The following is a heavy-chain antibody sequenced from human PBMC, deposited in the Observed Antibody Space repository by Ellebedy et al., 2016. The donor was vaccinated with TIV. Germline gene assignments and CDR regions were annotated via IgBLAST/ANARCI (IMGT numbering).Heavy chain of an antibody. J-gene: IGHJ6*02. Sequence: PGGSLRLSCAASGFTFSSYGMHWVRQAPGKGLEWVAFIRYDGSNKYYADSVKGRFTISRDNSKNTLYLQMNSLRAEDTAVYYCAKSLGPWESMVYYYYGMDVWGQGTTVTVSS. V-gene: IGHV3-30*02. D-gene: IGHD3-10*01. CDR1: GFTFSSYG. CDR3: AKSLGPWESMVYYYYGMDV. CDR2: IRYDGSNK.